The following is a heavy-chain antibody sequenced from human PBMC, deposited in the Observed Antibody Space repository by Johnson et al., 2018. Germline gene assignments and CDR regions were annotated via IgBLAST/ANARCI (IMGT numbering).Heavy chain of an antibody. Sequence: VQLVESGGGVVQXGRSLRLXCAASGFTFSSYSMHWVRQAPGKGLEWVALISHDGSNKYNEDSVKGRFNISRDNSKNTLNLQMNSRRAEDKAVYYCEGGYSRWFSYYYMDVWGRGTTVTVFS. CDR3: EGGYSRWFSYYYMDV. J-gene: IGHJ6*03. V-gene: IGHV3-30*03. CDR2: ISHDGSNK. CDR1: GFTFSSYS. D-gene: IGHD6-13*01.